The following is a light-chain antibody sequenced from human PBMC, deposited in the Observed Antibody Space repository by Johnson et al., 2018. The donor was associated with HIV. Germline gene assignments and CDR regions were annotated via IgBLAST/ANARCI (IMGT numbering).Light chain of an antibody. CDR2: DNN. Sequence: QSVLTQPPSVSAAPGQKVSISCSGSSSNIGNNYVSWYQKLPGTAPKLLIYDNNKRPSGIPDRFSGSKSGTSATLGITGLQTGDEADYYCGAWDSSLRYGFFGTGTKVTVL. CDR1: SSNIGNNY. J-gene: IGLJ1*01. V-gene: IGLV1-51*01. CDR3: GAWDSSLRYGF.